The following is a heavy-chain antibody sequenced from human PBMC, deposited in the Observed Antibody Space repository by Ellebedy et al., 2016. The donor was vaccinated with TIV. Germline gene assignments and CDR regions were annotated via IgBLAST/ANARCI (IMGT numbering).Heavy chain of an antibody. J-gene: IGHJ4*02. CDR3: ARGRDYGDY. Sequence: AASVKVSCKASGYTFTSFNINWVRQATGQGLEWMGWMNPNSGNTCYAQKFQGRVTITKNPSISTVYMELSSLRSEDTAVYSCARGRDYGDYWGQGTLVTVSS. CDR2: MNPNSGNT. CDR1: GYTFTSFN. V-gene: IGHV1-8*03.